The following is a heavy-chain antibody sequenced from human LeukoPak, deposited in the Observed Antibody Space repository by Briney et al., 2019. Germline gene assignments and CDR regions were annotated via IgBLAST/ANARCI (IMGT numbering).Heavy chain of an antibody. J-gene: IGHJ4*02. Sequence: GESLKISCKGSGYSSTSYWIGWVRRMPGKGLDWMGIIYPGDSDTRYSPSFQGQVTISADKSISTAYLQWSSLKASDTAMYYCATSESQTKFDYWGQGTLVTASS. CDR1: GYSSTSYW. CDR3: ATSESQTKFDY. D-gene: IGHD1/OR15-1a*01. CDR2: IYPGDSDT. V-gene: IGHV5-51*01.